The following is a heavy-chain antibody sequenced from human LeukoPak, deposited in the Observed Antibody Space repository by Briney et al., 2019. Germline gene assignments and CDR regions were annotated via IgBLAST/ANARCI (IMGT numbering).Heavy chain of an antibody. J-gene: IGHJ5*02. CDR2: NNGDGSTT. CDR3: ARDPRNVGLAP. Sequence: GGSLRLSCVASGFSLSGYWMYWVRQAPGKGLMYISRNNGDGSTTNYADVVKGRFTMSRDNVKNTLYLQMNSLRVEDAAVYYCARDPRNVGLAPWGQGTLVTVSS. CDR1: GFSLSGYW. V-gene: IGHV3-74*01. D-gene: IGHD2-15*01.